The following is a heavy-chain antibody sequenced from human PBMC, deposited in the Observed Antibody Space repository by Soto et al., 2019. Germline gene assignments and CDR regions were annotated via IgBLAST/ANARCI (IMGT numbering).Heavy chain of an antibody. J-gene: IGHJ4*02. D-gene: IGHD6-6*01. V-gene: IGHV4-39*01. CDR3: ARHSQRSSSSDYFDY. CDR2: IYYSGST. Sequence: SETLSLTCTVSGGSISSSSYYWGWIRQPPGKGLEWIGSIYYSGSTYYNPSLKSRVTISVDTSKNQFSLKLSSVTAADTAVYYCARHSQRSSSSDYFDYWGQGTLVTVSS. CDR1: GGSISSSSYY.